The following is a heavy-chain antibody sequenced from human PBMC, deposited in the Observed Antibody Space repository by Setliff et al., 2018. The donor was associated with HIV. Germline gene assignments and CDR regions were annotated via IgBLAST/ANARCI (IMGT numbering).Heavy chain of an antibody. D-gene: IGHD2-15*01. V-gene: IGHV1-69*13. Sequence: SVKVSCKASGGTFSSYAISWVRQAPGQGLENYAQKFQGRVTITADESTSTAYMELSSLRSEDTAVYYCARLLGRTVVVINAGFDYWGQGTLVTVSS. CDR3: ARLLGRTVVVINAGFDY. CDR1: GGTFSSYA. J-gene: IGHJ4*02.